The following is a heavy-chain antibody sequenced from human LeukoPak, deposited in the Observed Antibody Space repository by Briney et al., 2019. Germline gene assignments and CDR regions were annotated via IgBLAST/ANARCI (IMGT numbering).Heavy chain of an antibody. CDR1: GGSISSYY. Sequence: PSETLSLTCTVSGGSISSYYWSWIRQPAGKGLEGIGRIYTSGSTNYNPSLKSRVTMSVDTSKNQFSLKLSSVTAADTAVYYCARGPGGVVVPAAMVYYYYMDVWGKGTTVTVSS. CDR3: ARGPGGVVVPAAMVYYYYMDV. D-gene: IGHD2-2*01. V-gene: IGHV4-4*07. CDR2: IYTSGST. J-gene: IGHJ6*03.